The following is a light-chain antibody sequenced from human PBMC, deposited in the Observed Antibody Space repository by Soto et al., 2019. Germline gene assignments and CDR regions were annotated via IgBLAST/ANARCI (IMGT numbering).Light chain of an antibody. J-gene: IGLJ1*01. CDR1: SSDVGGYNY. V-gene: IGLV2-8*01. Sequence: QSVLPQPPSASGSPGQSVTISCTGTSSDVGGYNYVSWYQQHPGKAPKLMIYEVSKRPSGVPDRFSGSKSGNTGSLTVSGLQAEDEADYYCSSYAGSNNDVFGTGTKVTVL. CDR2: EVS. CDR3: SSYAGSNNDV.